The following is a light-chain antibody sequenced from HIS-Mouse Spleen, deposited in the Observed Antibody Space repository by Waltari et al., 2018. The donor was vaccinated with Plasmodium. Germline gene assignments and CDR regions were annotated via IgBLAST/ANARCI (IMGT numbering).Light chain of an antibody. CDR3: CSYAGSSTFVV. J-gene: IGLJ2*01. CDR1: SSDVGSYNL. V-gene: IGLV2-23*03. CDR2: EGS. Sequence: QSALTQPASVSGSPGQSITISCTGTSSDVGSYNLVSWYQQHPGKAPKLMIYEGSKRPEGVSNRFSGSKSGNTASLTISGLQAEDEADYSCCSYAGSSTFVVFGGGTKLTVL.